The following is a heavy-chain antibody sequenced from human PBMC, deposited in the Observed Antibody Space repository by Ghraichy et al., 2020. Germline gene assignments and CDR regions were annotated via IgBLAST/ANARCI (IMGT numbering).Heavy chain of an antibody. V-gene: IGHV3-30*02. CDR2: IRYDGSNK. J-gene: IGHJ6*02. CDR3: AKDGGYDSSGYYLNYYYGMDV. CDR1: GFTFSSYG. D-gene: IGHD3-22*01. Sequence: GGSLRLSCAASGFTFSSYGMHWVRQAPGKGLEWVAFIRYDGSNKYYADSVKGRFTISRDNSKNTLYLQMNSLRAEDTAVYYCAKDGGYDSSGYYLNYYYGMDVWGQGTTVTVSS.